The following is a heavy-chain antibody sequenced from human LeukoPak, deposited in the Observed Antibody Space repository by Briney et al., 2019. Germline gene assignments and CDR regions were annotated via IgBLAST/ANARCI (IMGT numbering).Heavy chain of an antibody. CDR1: GGTFSSYA. V-gene: IGHV1-69*05. J-gene: IGHJ3*02. D-gene: IGHD3-22*01. CDR2: IIPIFGTA. CDR3: ARATGYYYDSSGYYFDAFDI. Sequence: SVKVSCKASGGTFSSYAISWVRQAPGQGLEWMGGIIPIFGTANYAQKFQGRVTITTDESTSTAYMELSSLRSEDTAVYYCARATGYYYDSSGYYFDAFDIWGQGTMVTVSS.